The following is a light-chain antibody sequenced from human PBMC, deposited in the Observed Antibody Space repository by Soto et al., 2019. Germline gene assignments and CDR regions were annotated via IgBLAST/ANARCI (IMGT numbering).Light chain of an antibody. V-gene: IGKV3-15*01. CDR2: RAS. Sequence: IVMTQSPATLSVSPGERATLSCRASQNIYSNVAWYQQRPGQAPRLLIYRASTRATGIPARFSGSGSGTEFTLTISSLQSEDFTVYSCLQYHNLWAFVQGTKVEIK. J-gene: IGKJ1*01. CDR1: QNIYSN. CDR3: LQYHNLWA.